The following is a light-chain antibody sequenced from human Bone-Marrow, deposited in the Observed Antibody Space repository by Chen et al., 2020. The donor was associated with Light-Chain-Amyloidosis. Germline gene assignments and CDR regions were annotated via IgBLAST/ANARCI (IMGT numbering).Light chain of an antibody. Sequence: SYVLTQPSSVSVAPGQTATIACGGNNIGSTSVHWYQQTPGQAPLLVVYDDSDRPSGIPERVSGANAGSTATLTIGRVEAGDEADYYCQVWDRSRDRPVFGGGTKLTVL. CDR2: DDS. CDR3: QVWDRSRDRPV. V-gene: IGLV3-21*02. CDR1: NIGSTS. J-gene: IGLJ3*02.